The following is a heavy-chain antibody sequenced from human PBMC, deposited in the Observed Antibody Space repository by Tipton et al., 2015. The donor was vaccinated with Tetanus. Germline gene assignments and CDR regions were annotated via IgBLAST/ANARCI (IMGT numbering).Heavy chain of an antibody. CDR3: ARDLTQYYYGSGSYFPPDY. J-gene: IGHJ4*02. V-gene: IGHV1-69*04. CDR1: GGTFSSYA. CDR2: IIPILGIA. Sequence: QSGAEVKKPGSSVKVSCKASGGTFSSYAISWVRQAPGQGLEWMGRIIPILGIANYAQKFQGRVTITADKSTSTAYMELSSLRSEDTAVYYCARDLTQYYYGSGSYFPPDYWGQGTLVTVSS. D-gene: IGHD3-10*01.